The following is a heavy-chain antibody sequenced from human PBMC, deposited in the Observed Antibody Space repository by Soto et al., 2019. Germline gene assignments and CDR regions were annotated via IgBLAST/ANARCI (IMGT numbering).Heavy chain of an antibody. J-gene: IGHJ6*02. Sequence: ASVQVCRKATGRTFSSYAINWVRQAPGQGPEWMGGIIPIFGTANYAQKFQGRVTITADESTSTAYMELSSLRSEDTAVYYCARPPTLGPAAKPYYYYGMDVWGQVTTFTLSS. CDR3: ARPPTLGPAAKPYYYYGMDV. CDR2: IIPIFGTA. V-gene: IGHV1-69*13. CDR1: GRTFSSYA. D-gene: IGHD2-2*01.